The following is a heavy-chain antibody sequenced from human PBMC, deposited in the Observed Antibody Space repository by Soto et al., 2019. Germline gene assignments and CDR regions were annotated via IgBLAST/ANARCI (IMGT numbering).Heavy chain of an antibody. CDR3: SHSLEADYYDSIGVSGGMDV. D-gene: IGHD3-22*01. Sequence: SGPTLVNPTQTLTLTCTFSGFSLSTSGVGVGWIRQPPGKALEWLALIYWDDDKRYSPSLKSRLTITKDTSKNQVVLTMTNMDPVDTATYYCSHSLEADYYDSIGVSGGMDVWGQGTTVTVSS. J-gene: IGHJ6*02. V-gene: IGHV2-5*02. CDR1: GFSLSTSGVG. CDR2: IYWDDDK.